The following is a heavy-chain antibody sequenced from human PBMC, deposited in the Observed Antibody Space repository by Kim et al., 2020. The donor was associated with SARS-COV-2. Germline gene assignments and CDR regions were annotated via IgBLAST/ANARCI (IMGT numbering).Heavy chain of an antibody. V-gene: IGHV4-38-2*02. CDR1: GYSISSGYY. Sequence: SETLSLTCTVSGYSISSGYYWGWIRQPPGKGLEWIGSIYHSGSTYYNPSLKSRVTISVDTSKNQFSLKLSSVTAADTAVYYCAGLPGIATWFDPWGQGTLVTVSS. CDR3: AGLPGIATWFDP. CDR2: IYHSGST. J-gene: IGHJ5*02. D-gene: IGHD6-13*01.